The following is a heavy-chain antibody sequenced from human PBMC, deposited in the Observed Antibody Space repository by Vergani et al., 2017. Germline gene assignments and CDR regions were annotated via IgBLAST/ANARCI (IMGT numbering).Heavy chain of an antibody. CDR3: ARPHYYGSGSRGYFDY. D-gene: IGHD3-10*01. Sequence: QVQLVESGGGVVQPGRSLRLSCAASGFTFSSYAMHWVRQAPGKGLEWVAVISYEGSNKYYADSVKGRFTISRDNSKNTLYLQMNSLRAEDTAVYYCARPHYYGSGSRGYFDYWGQGTLVTVSS. V-gene: IGHV3-30-3*01. CDR1: GFTFSSYA. J-gene: IGHJ4*02. CDR2: ISYEGSNK.